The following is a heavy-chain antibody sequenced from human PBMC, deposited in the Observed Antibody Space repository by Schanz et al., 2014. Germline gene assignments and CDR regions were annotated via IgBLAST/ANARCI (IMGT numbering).Heavy chain of an antibody. CDR2: INPNSGGT. CDR3: ARDGHSSNWRSYFFYGLDV. J-gene: IGHJ6*02. D-gene: IGHD6-13*01. CDR1: GYTFTGYY. V-gene: IGHV1-2*06. Sequence: QVQLVQSGAEVKKPGASVKVSCKASGYTFTGYYIHWVRQAPGQGLEWMGRINPNSGGTNYAQKFQGRVTMTKDTSISTAYIDLSRLTSDDTAIYYCARDGHSSNWRSYFFYGLDVWGQGTTVTVSS.